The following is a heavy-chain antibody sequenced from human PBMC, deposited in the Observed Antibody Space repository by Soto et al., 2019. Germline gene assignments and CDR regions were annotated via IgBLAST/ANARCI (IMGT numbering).Heavy chain of an antibody. J-gene: IGHJ4*01. CDR2: VNHSGST. Sequence: PSETLSLTCAVYGGSFSGYYWSWIRQPPGKGLEWIGEVNHSGSTNYNPSLKSRVTISVDTSKNQFSLTLNYVTAAHTALYFCARLPLNFAVDYWG. V-gene: IGHV4-34*01. CDR1: GGSFSGYY. D-gene: IGHD3-9*01. CDR3: ARLPLNFAVDY.